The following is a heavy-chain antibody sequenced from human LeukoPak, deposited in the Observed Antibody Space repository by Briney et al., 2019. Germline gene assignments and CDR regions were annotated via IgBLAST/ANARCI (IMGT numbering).Heavy chain of an antibody. Sequence: ASVKVSCKASGYTFTDYYMHWVRQAPGQGLDWVGWINPTSGATNYAQKFQGRVTMTRDTSNNRSYMELSRLRSDDTAVYYCAREFRTTTWSFDAFDLWGQGTMVTVCS. CDR3: AREFRTTTWSFDAFDL. D-gene: IGHD1/OR15-1a*01. V-gene: IGHV1-2*02. J-gene: IGHJ3*01. CDR1: GYTFTDYY. CDR2: INPTSGAT.